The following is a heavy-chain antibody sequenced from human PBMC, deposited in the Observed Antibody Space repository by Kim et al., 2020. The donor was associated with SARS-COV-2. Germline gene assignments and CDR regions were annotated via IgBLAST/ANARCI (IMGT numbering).Heavy chain of an antibody. D-gene: IGHD2-2*02. V-gene: IGHV3-23*01. CDR1: GFTFSDYG. Sequence: GGSLRLSCVASGFTFSDYGMSWVRQAPGKGLEWVSSIRNRGGDTYYADSVRGRFTISRDNSHNTLYLQMNSLRAEDTALYYCARKFSDTYTSFYFGPWGQGDLVTVSS. CDR2: IRNRGGDT. CDR3: ARKFSDTYTSFYFGP. J-gene: IGHJ5*02.